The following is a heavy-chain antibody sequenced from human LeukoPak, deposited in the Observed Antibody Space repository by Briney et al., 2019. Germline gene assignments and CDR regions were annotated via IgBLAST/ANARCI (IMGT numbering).Heavy chain of an antibody. D-gene: IGHD2-2*01. J-gene: IGHJ3*02. V-gene: IGHV4-39*01. Sequence: SETLPLTCTVSGGSISSSSYYWGWIRQPPGKGLEWIGSIYYSGSTYYNPSLKSRVTISVDTSKNQFSLKLSSVTAADTAVYYCARPMGYCSSTSCHPHAFDIWGQGTMVTVSS. CDR2: IYYSGST. CDR1: GGSISSSSYY. CDR3: ARPMGYCSSTSCHPHAFDI.